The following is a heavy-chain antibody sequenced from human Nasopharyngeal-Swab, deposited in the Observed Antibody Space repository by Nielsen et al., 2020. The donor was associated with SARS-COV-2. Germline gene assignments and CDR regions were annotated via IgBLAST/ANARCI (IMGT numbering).Heavy chain of an antibody. D-gene: IGHD3-9*01. Sequence: GESLKISCAASGFTSSSNYMSWVRQAPGKGLEWVSVIYSGGSTYYADSVKGRFTISRDNSKNTLYLQMNSLRAEDTAVYYCARGPGLRYFDWFSYGMDVWGQGTTVTVSS. J-gene: IGHJ6*02. CDR3: ARGPGLRYFDWFSYGMDV. CDR1: GFTSSSNY. CDR2: IYSGGST. V-gene: IGHV3-53*01.